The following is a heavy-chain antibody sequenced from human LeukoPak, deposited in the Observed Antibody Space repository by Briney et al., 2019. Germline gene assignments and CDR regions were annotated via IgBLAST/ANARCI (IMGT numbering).Heavy chain of an antibody. Sequence: SGGSLRLSCAASGFTFSSYAMHWVRQAPGKGLEWVAVISYDGSNKYYADSVKGRFTISRDNSKNTLYLQMNSLRAEDTAVYYCARGRSHYYDSSGPTGYYFDYWGQGTLVTVSS. J-gene: IGHJ4*02. CDR2: ISYDGSNK. CDR1: GFTFSSYA. D-gene: IGHD3-22*01. V-gene: IGHV3-30*04. CDR3: ARGRSHYYDSSGPTGYYFDY.